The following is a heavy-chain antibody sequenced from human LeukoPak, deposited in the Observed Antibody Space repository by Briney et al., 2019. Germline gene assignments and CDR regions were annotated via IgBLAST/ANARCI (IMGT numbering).Heavy chain of an antibody. D-gene: IGHD5-18*01. J-gene: IGHJ6*03. CDR3: AKGKSGYSYGYDYYYYYMDV. CDR1: GFTFSSYS. Sequence: GGSLRLSCAASGFTFSSYSMNWVRQAPGKGLEWVSYISSSSSTIYYADSVKGRFTISRDNAKNSLYLQMNSLRAEDTAVYYCAKGKSGYSYGYDYYYYYMDVWGKGTTVTVSS. CDR2: ISSSSSTI. V-gene: IGHV3-48*01.